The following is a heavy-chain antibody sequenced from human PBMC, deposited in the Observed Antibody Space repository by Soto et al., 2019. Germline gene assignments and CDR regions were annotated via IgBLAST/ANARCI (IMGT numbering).Heavy chain of an antibody. Sequence: GGSLRLSCAASGFTFSSYAMSWVRQAPGKGLEWVSAISGSGGSTYYADSVKGRFTISRDNSKNTLYLQMNSLRAEDTAVYYCAKSAPDYDFWSGYTSYFDYWGQGTLVTVSS. CDR1: GFTFSSYA. CDR3: AKSAPDYDFWSGYTSYFDY. V-gene: IGHV3-23*01. J-gene: IGHJ4*02. D-gene: IGHD3-3*01. CDR2: ISGSGGST.